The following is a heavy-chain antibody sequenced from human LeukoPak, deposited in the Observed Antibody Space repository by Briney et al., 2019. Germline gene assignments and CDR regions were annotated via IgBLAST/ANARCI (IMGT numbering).Heavy chain of an antibody. D-gene: IGHD5-18*01. J-gene: IGHJ4*02. CDR1: GGSVRGYY. V-gene: IGHV4-34*01. Sequence: SETLSLTCAVYGGSVRGYYWSWIRQPPGKGREWIGEINHSRSTNYNPSLKSRVTISVYTSKNQFSLKLSSVTGAGTAVYYCARGSIQLWFKFIYWGQGTLVTVSS. CDR3: ARGSIQLWFKFIY. CDR2: INHSRST.